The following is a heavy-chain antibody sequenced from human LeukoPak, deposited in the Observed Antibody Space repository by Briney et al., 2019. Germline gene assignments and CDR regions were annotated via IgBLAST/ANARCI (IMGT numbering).Heavy chain of an antibody. J-gene: IGHJ4*02. Sequence: GGSLRLSCAASGFTFSSYAMSWVRQAPGKGLEWVSAIGGSGGSTYYADSVKGRFTISRDNSKNTLYLQMNSLRAEDTAVYYCAKDKWAVAGPYYFDYWGQGTLVTVSS. CDR1: GFTFSSYA. V-gene: IGHV3-23*01. CDR3: AKDKWAVAGPYYFDY. CDR2: IGGSGGST. D-gene: IGHD6-19*01.